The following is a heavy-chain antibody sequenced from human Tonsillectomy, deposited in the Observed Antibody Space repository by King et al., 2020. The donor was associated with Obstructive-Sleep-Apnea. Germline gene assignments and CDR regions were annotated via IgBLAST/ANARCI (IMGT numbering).Heavy chain of an antibody. CDR1: GFTFSSYA. CDR3: ARDTGSYALDY. D-gene: IGHD1-26*01. CDR2: ISYDGSNK. J-gene: IGHJ4*02. Sequence: VQLVESGGGVVQPGRSLRLSCAASGFTFSSYAMHWVRQAPGKGLEWVAVISYDGSNKYYADSVKGRFTISRDNSKNTLYLQMNSLRAEDTAVYYCARDTGSYALDYWGQGTLVTVSS. V-gene: IGHV3-30*04.